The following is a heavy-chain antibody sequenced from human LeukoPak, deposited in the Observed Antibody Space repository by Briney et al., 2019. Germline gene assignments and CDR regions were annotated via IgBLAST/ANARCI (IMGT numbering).Heavy chain of an antibody. J-gene: IGHJ3*02. CDR1: GYTLTELS. CDR2: FDPEDGET. D-gene: IGHD1-7*01. Sequence: ASVKVSCKVSGYTLTELSMHWVRQAPGKGLEWMRRFDPEDGETIYAQKFEGRVTMTEDTSTDTAYMELSSLRSEDTAVYYCAKLELRAGVAFDIWGQGTMVTVSS. V-gene: IGHV1-24*01. CDR3: AKLELRAGVAFDI.